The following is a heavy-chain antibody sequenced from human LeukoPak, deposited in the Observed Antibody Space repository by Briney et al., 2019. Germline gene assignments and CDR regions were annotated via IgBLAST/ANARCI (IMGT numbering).Heavy chain of an antibody. CDR1: GFTFSGYS. Sequence: GGSLRLSCAASGFTFSGYSMNWVRQAPGKGLEWVSSISSSSSYIYYADSVKGRFTISRDNAKNSLYLQMNSLRAEDTAVYYCASGGRDTAMVSYWGQGTLVTVSS. V-gene: IGHV3-21*01. CDR3: ASGGRDTAMVSY. D-gene: IGHD5-18*01. J-gene: IGHJ4*02. CDR2: ISSSSSYI.